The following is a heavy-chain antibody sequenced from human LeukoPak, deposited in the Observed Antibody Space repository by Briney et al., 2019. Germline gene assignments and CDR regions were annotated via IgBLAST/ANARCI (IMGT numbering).Heavy chain of an antibody. D-gene: IGHD6-13*01. CDR1: GGSISSYY. V-gene: IGHV4-4*07. Sequence: SETLSLTCTVSGGSISSYYWSWIRQPAGKGLEWIGRIYTSGSTNYNPSLKSRVTMSVDTSKNQFSLQLSSVTAADTAVYYCARGPAAAGPYYYYGMDVWGQGTTVTVSS. J-gene: IGHJ6*02. CDR2: IYTSGST. CDR3: ARGPAAAGPYYYYGMDV.